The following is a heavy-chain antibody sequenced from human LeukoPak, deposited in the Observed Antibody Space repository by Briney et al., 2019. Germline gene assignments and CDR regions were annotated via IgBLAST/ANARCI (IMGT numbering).Heavy chain of an antibody. CDR3: AFSGSYSEYFQH. D-gene: IGHD1-26*01. J-gene: IGHJ1*01. CDR1: GFTFSSYS. V-gene: IGHV3-21*01. CDR2: ISSSSSYI. Sequence: PGRSLRLSCAASGFTFSSYSMNWVRQAPGKGLEWVSSISSSSSYIYYADSVKGRFTISRDNAKNSLYLQMNSLRAEDTAVYYCAFSGSYSEYFQHWGQGTLVTVSS.